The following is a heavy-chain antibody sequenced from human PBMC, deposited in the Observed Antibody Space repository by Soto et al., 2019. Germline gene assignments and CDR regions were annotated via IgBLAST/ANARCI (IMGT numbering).Heavy chain of an antibody. V-gene: IGHV3-30*18. J-gene: IGHJ4*02. CDR2: MSYDGSNK. Sequence: PGGSLRLSCAASGFTFSTYGMHWVRQAPGKGLEWVAVMSYDGSNKLYADSVKGRFTISRDNSKNTLYLQMNSPRAEDTAVYYCAKGYVSGSTDGIFDYWGQGTQVTVSS. CDR3: AKGYVSGSTDGIFDY. D-gene: IGHD1-7*01. CDR1: GFTFSTYG.